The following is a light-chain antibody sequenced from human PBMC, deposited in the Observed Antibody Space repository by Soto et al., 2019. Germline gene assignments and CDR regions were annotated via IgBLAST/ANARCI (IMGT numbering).Light chain of an antibody. CDR3: QQYNNWPQWT. CDR2: GAS. V-gene: IGKV3-15*01. CDR1: QSVSSN. Sequence: EIVMTQSPATLSVSPGERATLSCRASQSVSSNLAWYQQKPGQAPRLLIYGASTRSTGIPARFSGSGSGTEFTLTISSLQYGDFAVYYCQQYNNWPQWTFGQGTKVEIK. J-gene: IGKJ1*01.